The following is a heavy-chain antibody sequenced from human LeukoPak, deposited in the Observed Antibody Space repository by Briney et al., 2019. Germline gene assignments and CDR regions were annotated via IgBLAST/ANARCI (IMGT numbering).Heavy chain of an antibody. J-gene: IGHJ4*02. V-gene: IGHV4-59*08. Sequence: TSETLSLTCSVSIGSISTYYWSWIRQPPGKGLEWIGYIYYTGSTNYSPSLKSRVTISVDTSKNQFSLKLSSVTTADTALYYCARHIQLWSPFDYWGQGALVTVSS. CDR3: ARHIQLWSPFDY. CDR1: IGSISTYY. CDR2: IYYTGST. D-gene: IGHD5-18*01.